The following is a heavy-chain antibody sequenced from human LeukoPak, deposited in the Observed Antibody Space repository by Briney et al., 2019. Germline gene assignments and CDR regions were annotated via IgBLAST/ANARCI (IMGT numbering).Heavy chain of an antibody. V-gene: IGHV3-33*06. CDR3: AKDSIRLGELSLPTDY. CDR1: GFTFSSYW. J-gene: IGHJ4*02. D-gene: IGHD3-16*02. CDR2: IWYDGSNK. Sequence: PGGSLRLSCAASGFTFSSYWMSWVRQAPGKGLEWVAVIWYDGSNKYYADSVKGRFTISRDNSKNTLYLQMNSLRAEDTAVYYCAKDSIRLGELSLPTDYWGQGTLVTVSS.